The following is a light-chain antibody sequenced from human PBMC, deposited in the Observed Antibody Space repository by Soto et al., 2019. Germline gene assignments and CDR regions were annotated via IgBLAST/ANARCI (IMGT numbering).Light chain of an antibody. CDR2: DAS. J-gene: IGKJ1*01. Sequence: DIQMTQSPSTLSASVGDRVTITCRASQSISRWWAWYQQKPGKAPKVLIWDASSLQRGVPSRFSGSGSGTEFTLTISSLQPDDFATYYCQQYNGHSTWPFGQGTNVDIK. V-gene: IGKV1-5*01. CDR1: QSISRW. CDR3: QQYNGHSTWP.